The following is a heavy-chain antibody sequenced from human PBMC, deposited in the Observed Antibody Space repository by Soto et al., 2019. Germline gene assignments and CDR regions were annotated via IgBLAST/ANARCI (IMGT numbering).Heavy chain of an antibody. V-gene: IGHV3-23*01. J-gene: IGHJ4*02. CDR2: ISNSFSDGNT. CDR3: AKVFSPEGGNYFDY. CDR1: GFTFSNYA. Sequence: VGSLRLSCAPSGFTFSNYAMNWVRQAPGKGLEWVSAISNSFSDGNTHYADSVKGRFTISRDNDRNTVFREMNSLRAEDTAVYYCAKVFSPEGGNYFDYWGQGTLVTVSS.